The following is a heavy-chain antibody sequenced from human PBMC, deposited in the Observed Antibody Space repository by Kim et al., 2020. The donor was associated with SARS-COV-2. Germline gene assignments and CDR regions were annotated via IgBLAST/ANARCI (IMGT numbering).Heavy chain of an antibody. V-gene: IGHV3-33*01. Sequence: GGSLRLSCAASGFTFSSYGMHWVRQAPGKGLEWVAVIWYDGSNKYYADSVKGRFTISRDNSKNTLYLQMNSLRAEDTAVYYCARSAYGSGSYFYYYYYGMDVWGQGTTVTVSS. J-gene: IGHJ6*02. CDR3: ARSAYGSGSYFYYYYYGMDV. CDR2: IWYDGSNK. D-gene: IGHD3-10*01. CDR1: GFTFSSYG.